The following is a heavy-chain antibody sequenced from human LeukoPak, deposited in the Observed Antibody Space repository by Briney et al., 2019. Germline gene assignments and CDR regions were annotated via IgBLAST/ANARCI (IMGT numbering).Heavy chain of an antibody. CDR3: AAEVYRGGDCCHFDY. V-gene: IGHV1-58*02. Sequence: SVNVSCMTAGFTFTSSSTQWVRQAGGQCLEWIGWIVVGRGNTNYAQNLQGRVTITRDLSTSTAYMELSSLRSEDTAVYYCAAEVYRGGDCCHFDYWGQGTLVTVSS. CDR2: IVVGRGNT. J-gene: IGHJ4*02. CDR1: GFTFTSSS. D-gene: IGHD2-21*02.